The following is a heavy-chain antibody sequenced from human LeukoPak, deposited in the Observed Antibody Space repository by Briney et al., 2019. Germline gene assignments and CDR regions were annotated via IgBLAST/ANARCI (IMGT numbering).Heavy chain of an antibody. CDR3: ARDPRWAAN. D-gene: IGHD4-23*01. CDR2: ISYDGSNK. CDR1: GFTFSSYA. J-gene: IGHJ4*02. Sequence: GGSLRLSCAASGFTFSSYAMHWVRQAPGKGLEWVAVISYDGSNKYYADSVKGRFTISRDNSKNTLYLQMNSLRAEDTAVYYCARDPRWAANWGQGTLVTVSS. V-gene: IGHV3-30*04.